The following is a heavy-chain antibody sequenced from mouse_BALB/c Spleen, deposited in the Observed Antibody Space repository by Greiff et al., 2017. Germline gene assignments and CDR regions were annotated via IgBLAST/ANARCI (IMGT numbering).Heavy chain of an antibody. Sequence: EVQGVESGGGLVQPGGSLKLSCAASGFTFSSYGMSWVRQTPDKRLELVATINSNGGSTYYPDSVKGRFTISRDNAKNTLYLQMSSLKSEDTAMYYCARDPVRAMDYWGQGTSVTVSS. CDR3: ARDPVRAMDY. CDR1: GFTFSSYG. CDR2: INSNGGST. V-gene: IGHV5-6-3*01. J-gene: IGHJ4*01. D-gene: IGHD2-14*01.